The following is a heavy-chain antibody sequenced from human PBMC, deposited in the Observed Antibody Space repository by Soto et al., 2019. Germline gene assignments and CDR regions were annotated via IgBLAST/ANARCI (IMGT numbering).Heavy chain of an antibody. CDR3: ARGTRYPYDPSGSRLDV. CDR1: GYSSTGCY. CDR2: SNRNRGCT. J-gene: IGHJ6*03. Sequence: SVKVCCRASGYSSTGCYMHLVRQAPGQRHEGTGWSNRNRGCTSYTQKFHGCVTMTRDTSISTAYMERSRLGSAATAVYSRARGTRYPYDPSGSRLDVWGKGTTVTVS. V-gene: IGHV1-2*04. D-gene: IGHD3-22*01.